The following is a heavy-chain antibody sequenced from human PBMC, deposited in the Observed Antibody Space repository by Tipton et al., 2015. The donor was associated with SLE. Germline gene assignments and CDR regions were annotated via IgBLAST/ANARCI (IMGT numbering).Heavy chain of an antibody. D-gene: IGHD4-23*01. CDR2: ISSSSSYT. J-gene: IGHJ4*02. CDR3: ARAAGGNFRHFDY. Sequence: SLRLSCAASGFTFSSYGMHWVRQAPGKGLEWVSYISSSSSYTNYADSVKGRFTISRDNAKNSLYLQMNSLRAEDTAVYYCARAAGGNFRHFDYWGQGTLVTVSS. CDR1: GFTFSSYG. V-gene: IGHV3-21*05.